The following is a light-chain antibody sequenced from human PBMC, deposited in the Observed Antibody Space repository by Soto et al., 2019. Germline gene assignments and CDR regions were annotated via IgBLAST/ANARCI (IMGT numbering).Light chain of an antibody. CDR2: AAS. V-gene: IGKV1-39*01. CDR3: QQSYSSPPT. CDR1: QSISSY. Sequence: DIPFTQSPSVLCASVRDRVTITCRASQSISSYLNWYQQKPGKAPKLLIFAASSLQSGVPSRFSGSRSGPDFTLTISSLQPEDFATYYCQQSYSSPPTFGQGTKVDI. J-gene: IGKJ1*01.